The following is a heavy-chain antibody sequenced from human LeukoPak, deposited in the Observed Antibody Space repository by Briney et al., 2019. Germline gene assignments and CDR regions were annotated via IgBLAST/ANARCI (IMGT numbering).Heavy chain of an antibody. J-gene: IGHJ4*02. CDR3: ARGGDWLFDY. Sequence: SSGTLSLTCTVSGGSISSYYWSWIRQPPGKGLEWIGYIYYSGSTNYNPSLKSRVTISVDTSKNQFPLKLSSVTAADTAVYYCARGGDWLFDYWGQGILVTVSS. CDR1: GGSISSYY. D-gene: IGHD2-21*02. V-gene: IGHV4-59*01. CDR2: IYYSGST.